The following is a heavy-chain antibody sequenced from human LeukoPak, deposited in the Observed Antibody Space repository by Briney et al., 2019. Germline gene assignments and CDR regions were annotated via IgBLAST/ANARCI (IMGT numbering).Heavy chain of an antibody. V-gene: IGHV3-23*01. CDR3: AKSFRISANYGMDV. Sequence: GGSLTLSCAASGFPFSSYAMSWVRQAPGKGLEWVSAISGSGGSAYYADSVKGRFTISRDNSNNTLYLLMNSLRPEDTAVYYCAKSFRISANYGMDVWGQGTTDPVSS. CDR1: GFPFSSYA. J-gene: IGHJ6*02. CDR2: ISGSGGSA.